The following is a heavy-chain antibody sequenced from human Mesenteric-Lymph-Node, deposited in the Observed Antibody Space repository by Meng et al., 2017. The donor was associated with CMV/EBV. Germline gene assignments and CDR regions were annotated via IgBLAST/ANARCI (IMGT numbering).Heavy chain of an antibody. CDR3: AREGATGALDY. Sequence: GESLKISCVASEFTFNVYSMHWVRQVPGKGLEWVAAISYDGNKRYYADSVKGRFTISRDNPKNTMFVQMNSLRPEDSAVYYCAREGATGALDYWGQGTLVTVSS. J-gene: IGHJ4*02. CDR2: ISYDGNKR. D-gene: IGHD7-27*01. V-gene: IGHV3-30*14. CDR1: EFTFNVYS.